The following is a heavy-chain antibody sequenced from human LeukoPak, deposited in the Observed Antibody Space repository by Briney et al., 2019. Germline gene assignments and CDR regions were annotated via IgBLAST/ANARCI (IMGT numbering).Heavy chain of an antibody. J-gene: IGHJ4*02. D-gene: IGHD6-13*01. CDR1: GGSISSSSYY. CDR3: ATTAYSSGWYAGYYFDY. CDR2: IYYSGST. Sequence: SETLSLTCTVSGGSISSSSYYWGWIRQPPGKGLEWIGSIYYSGSTYYNPSLKSRVTISVDTSKNQFSLKLSSVTAADTAVYYCATTAYSSGWYAGYYFDYWGQGTLVTVSS. V-gene: IGHV4-39*01.